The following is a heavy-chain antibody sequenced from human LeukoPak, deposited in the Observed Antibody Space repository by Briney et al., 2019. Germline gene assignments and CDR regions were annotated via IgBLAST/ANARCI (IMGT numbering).Heavy chain of an antibody. D-gene: IGHD1-26*01. V-gene: IGHV3-7*01. J-gene: IGHJ5*02. Sequence: GGSLRLSCAASGFTFSSYWMSWVRQAPGKGLEWVANIKQDGSEKYYVDSVKGRFTISRDNAKNSLYLQMNSLRAEDTAVYYCARVYSGSYYGNWFDPWGQGTLVTVSS. CDR1: GFTFSSYW. CDR2: IKQDGSEK. CDR3: ARVYSGSYYGNWFDP.